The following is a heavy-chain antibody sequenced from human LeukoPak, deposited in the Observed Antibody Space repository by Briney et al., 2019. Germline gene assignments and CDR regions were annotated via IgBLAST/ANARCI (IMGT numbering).Heavy chain of an antibody. Sequence: AGGSLRLSCTPPGFTFGDYALSWVGQAPGKGLEWVGFTRSITYGGTTEYAASVKGRFTILREDSKSIAYLQMNSLRSEDTGMYFCTRDVSDGMDVWGQGTTVTVSS. CDR3: TRDVSDGMDV. CDR1: GFTFGDYA. D-gene: IGHD5/OR15-5a*01. CDR2: TRSITYGGTT. J-gene: IGHJ6*02. V-gene: IGHV3-49*04.